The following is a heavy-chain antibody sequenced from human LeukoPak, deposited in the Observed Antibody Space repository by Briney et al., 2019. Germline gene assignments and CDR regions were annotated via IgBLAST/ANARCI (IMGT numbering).Heavy chain of an antibody. V-gene: IGHV1-2*02. CDR3: ARDSVSSSSFDY. D-gene: IGHD6-6*01. Sequence: ASVKVSCKASGYTFTGHYMHWVRQAPGQGLEWMGWINPNSGGTNYAQKFQGRVTMTRDTSISTAYMELSRLRSDDTAVYYCARDSVSSSSFDYWGQGTLVTVSS. CDR2: INPNSGGT. CDR1: GYTFTGHY. J-gene: IGHJ4*02.